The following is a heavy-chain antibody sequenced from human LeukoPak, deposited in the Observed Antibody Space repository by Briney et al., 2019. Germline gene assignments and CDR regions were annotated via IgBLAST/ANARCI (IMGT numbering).Heavy chain of an antibody. V-gene: IGHV3-66*01. CDR2: IYSGGSR. D-gene: IGHD6-19*01. Sequence: PGGSLRLSCAVSGFTVSSSYMSWVRQAPGKGLEWVSVIYSGGSRYYADSVKGRFTISRDNSKNTVDLQMNSLRAEDTAVYYCATDRAVAGFQHWGQGTLVTVSS. CDR1: GFTVSSSY. CDR3: ATDRAVAGFQH. J-gene: IGHJ1*01.